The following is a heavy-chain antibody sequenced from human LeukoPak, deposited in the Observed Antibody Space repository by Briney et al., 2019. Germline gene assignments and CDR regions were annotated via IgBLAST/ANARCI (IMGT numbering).Heavy chain of an antibody. CDR2: ISYDGSNK. CDR3: ATSGDGY. V-gene: IGHV3-30-3*01. CDR1: GFTFSSYA. Sequence: QPGRSLRLSCAASGFTFSSYAMHWVRQAPGKGLEWVAVISYDGSNKYYADSVKGRFTISRDNSKNTLYLQMNSLRAEDTAVYYCATSGDGYWGQGTLVTVSS. J-gene: IGHJ4*02.